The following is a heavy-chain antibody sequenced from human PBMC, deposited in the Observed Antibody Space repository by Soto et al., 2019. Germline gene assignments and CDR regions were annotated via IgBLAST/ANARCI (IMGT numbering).Heavy chain of an antibody. Sequence: PGESLKISCKGSGYSFTIYWISWVLQMPGKGLEWMGRIDPSDSYTNYSPSFQGHVTISADKSISTAYLQWSSLKASDTAMYYCARRSSSSWNWFDPWGQGTLVTVS. J-gene: IGHJ5*02. D-gene: IGHD6-13*01. CDR1: GYSFTIYW. CDR3: ARRSSSSWNWFDP. V-gene: IGHV5-10-1*01. CDR2: IDPSDSYT.